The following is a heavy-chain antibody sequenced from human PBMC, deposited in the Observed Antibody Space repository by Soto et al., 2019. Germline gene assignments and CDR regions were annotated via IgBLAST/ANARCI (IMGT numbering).Heavy chain of an antibody. CDR2: ISAYNGNT. D-gene: IGHD4-17*01. CDR3: ARVRGFSATVTTRNYYYYYGMDV. Sequence: ASVKVSCKASGYTFTSYGISCVRQAPGQGPEWMGWISAYNGNTNYAQKLQGRVTMTTDTSTSTAYMELRSLRSDDTAVYYCARVRGFSATVTTRNYYYYYGMDVWGQGTTVTVSS. CDR1: GYTFTSYG. J-gene: IGHJ6*02. V-gene: IGHV1-18*01.